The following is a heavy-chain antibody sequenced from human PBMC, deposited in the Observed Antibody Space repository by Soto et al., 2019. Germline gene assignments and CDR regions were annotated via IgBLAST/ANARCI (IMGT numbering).Heavy chain of an antibody. CDR2: ISAYNGNT. CDR3: ARDHIVVVPAAIRHYYMDV. V-gene: IGHV1-18*01. Sequence: GASVKVSCTASGYTFTSYGISWVRQAPGQGLEWMGWISAYNGNTNYAQKLQGRVTMTTDTSTSTAYMELRSLRSDDTAVYYCARDHIVVVPAAIRHYYMDVWGKGTTVTVSS. CDR1: GYTFTSYG. D-gene: IGHD2-2*02. J-gene: IGHJ6*03.